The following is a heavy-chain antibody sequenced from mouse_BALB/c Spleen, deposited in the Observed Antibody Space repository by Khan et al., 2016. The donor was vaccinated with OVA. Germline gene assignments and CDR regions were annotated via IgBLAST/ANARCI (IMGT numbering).Heavy chain of an antibody. CDR1: GYTFINYW. V-gene: IGHV1-7*01. D-gene: IGHD1-1*01. CDR2: INPSTGYT. CDR3: ARRGLRWDFDY. Sequence: VQVVESGAELAKPGASVKMSCKASGYTFINYWILWIKQRPGQGLEWIGYINPSTGYTEYNQNFKDKATLTADISSSTAYMQLSSLTSEDSAVYYCARRGLRWDFDYWGQGTTLTVSS. J-gene: IGHJ2*01.